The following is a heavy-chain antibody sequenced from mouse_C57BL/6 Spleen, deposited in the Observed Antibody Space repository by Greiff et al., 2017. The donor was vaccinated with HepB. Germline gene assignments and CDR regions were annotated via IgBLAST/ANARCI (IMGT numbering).Heavy chain of an antibody. J-gene: IGHJ2*01. D-gene: IGHD1-1*01. CDR2: IDPSDSYT. Sequence: QVHVKQPGAELVKPGASVKLSCKASGYTFTSYWMQWVKQRPGQGLEWIGEIDPSDSYTNYNQKFKGKATLTVDTSSSTAYMQLSSLTSEDSAVYYCASHYYGSSYDFDYWGQGTTLTVSS. CDR1: GYTFTSYW. V-gene: IGHV1-50*01. CDR3: ASHYYGSSYDFDY.